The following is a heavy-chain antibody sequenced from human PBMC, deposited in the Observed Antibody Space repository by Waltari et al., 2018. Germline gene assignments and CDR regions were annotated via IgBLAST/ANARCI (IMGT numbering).Heavy chain of an antibody. D-gene: IGHD2-2*02. J-gene: IGHJ2*01. Sequence: EVQLVQSGAEVKKPGESLKISCKGSGYSFTSYWIGWVRQMPGKGLEWMGIIYPGDSDTRYSPSFQGQVTISADKSISTAYLQWSSLKASDTAMYYCARSPDQLLYTTENYWYFDLWGRGTLVTVSS. V-gene: IGHV5-51*01. CDR1: GYSFTSYW. CDR2: IYPGDSDT. CDR3: ARSPDQLLYTTENYWYFDL.